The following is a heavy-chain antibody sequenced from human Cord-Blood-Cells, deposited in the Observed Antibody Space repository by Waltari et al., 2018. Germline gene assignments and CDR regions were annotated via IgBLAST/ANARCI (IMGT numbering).Heavy chain of an antibody. J-gene: IGHJ5*02. CDR3: ARDPDYCSSTSCYTS. CDR2: MYSGDST. CDR1: GFTVSSNY. Sequence: EVQLVETGGGLIQPGGSLRLSCAASGFTVSSNYMSWVRQAPGKGLEWVEVMYSGDSTYYADSVKGRFTISRDNSKNTLYLQRNSLRAEDTAVYYCARDPDYCSSTSCYTSWGQGTLVTVSS. V-gene: IGHV3-53*02. D-gene: IGHD2-2*02.